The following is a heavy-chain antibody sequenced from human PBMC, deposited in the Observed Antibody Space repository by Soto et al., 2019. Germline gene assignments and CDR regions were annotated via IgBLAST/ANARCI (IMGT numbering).Heavy chain of an antibody. D-gene: IGHD1-26*01. CDR2: TSYDGDKY. CDR3: ERDFLPFGGCYPFDY. V-gene: IGHV3-30-3*01. J-gene: IGHJ4*02. CDR1: GFTFSSYA. Sequence: QVQLVESGGGVVQPGRSLRLSCAASGFTFSSYAMHWVRQAPGKGLEWVAITSYDGDKYNYADSVKGRFTISRDNSKNTGYLQMNSLRVDDTGVYYCERDFLPFGGCYPFDYWGQGTLVIVSS.